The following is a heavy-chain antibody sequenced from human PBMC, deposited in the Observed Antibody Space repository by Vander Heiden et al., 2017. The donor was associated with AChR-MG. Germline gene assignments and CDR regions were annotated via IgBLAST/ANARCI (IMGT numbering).Heavy chain of an antibody. V-gene: IGHV7-4-1*02. Sequence: QVQLVQSGSELKMPGASVKVSCKASGYSFTRSPMNWVRQAPGQGLEWMGWINTNSGNPTYAQGFTGRFVFSLDTSVSTAYLQIRSLRTEDSAVYYCARGAEYSGYDFSAWGQGTLVTVSS. CDR3: ARGAEYSGYDFSA. CDR1: GYSFTRSP. D-gene: IGHD5-12*01. J-gene: IGHJ5*02. CDR2: INTNSGNP.